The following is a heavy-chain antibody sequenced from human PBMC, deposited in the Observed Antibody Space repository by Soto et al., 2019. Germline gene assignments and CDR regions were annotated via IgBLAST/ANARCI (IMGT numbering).Heavy chain of an antibody. CDR3: ARHTGGYSYGYPYYFDY. Sequence: SETLSLTCTVSGGSISSGTYYWGWIRQPPGKGLEWIGSIFYSGSTYNNPSLKIRVTISVDTSKNQFFLKLTSVTAADTAVYYCARHTGGYSYGYPYYFDYWGQGSLVTVSS. J-gene: IGHJ4*02. CDR1: GGSISSGTYY. V-gene: IGHV4-39*01. CDR2: IFYSGST. D-gene: IGHD5-18*01.